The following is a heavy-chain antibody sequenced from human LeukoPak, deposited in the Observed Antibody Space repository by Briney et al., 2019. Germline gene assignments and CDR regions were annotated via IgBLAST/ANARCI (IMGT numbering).Heavy chain of an antibody. D-gene: IGHD6-19*01. CDR2: ISADGRGT. Sequence: RPGGSLRLSCAASGFTFSSYWMQWVRQVPGEGLVWVSRISADGRGTAYADSVKGRFAISRDNDENTLYLQMTSLRTEDAAVYYCVRVGVNSGWDSWGQGTLVTVSS. CDR1: GFTFSSYW. V-gene: IGHV3-74*01. CDR3: VRVGVNSGWDS. J-gene: IGHJ4*02.